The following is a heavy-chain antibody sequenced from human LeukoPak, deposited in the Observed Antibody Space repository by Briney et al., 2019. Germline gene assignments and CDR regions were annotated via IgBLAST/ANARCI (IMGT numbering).Heavy chain of an antibody. D-gene: IGHD3-22*01. V-gene: IGHV4-39*01. J-gene: IGHJ3*02. CDR2: IYYSGST. CDR1: GGSISSSSYY. CDR3: ARRDYYDSSGYYFQEAFDI. Sequence: SETLSLTCTVSGGSISSSSYYWGWTRQLPGKGLEWIGSIYYSGSTYYNPSLKSRVTISVDTSKNQFSLKLSSVTAADTAVYYCARRDYYDSSGYYFQEAFDIWGQGTMVTVSS.